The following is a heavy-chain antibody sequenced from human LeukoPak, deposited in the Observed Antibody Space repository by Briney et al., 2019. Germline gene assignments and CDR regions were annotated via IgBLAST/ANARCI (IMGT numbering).Heavy chain of an antibody. Sequence: GGSLRLSGAASGFSFSDYYMSWIGQAPGKGPEWVSYISGTSSITHYADSVKGRFTISRDNAKNSLYLQMNSLRVEDTAVYYCARVNPISSGFYAYWGQGTLVTVSS. J-gene: IGHJ4*02. V-gene: IGHV3-11*06. CDR2: ISGTSSIT. D-gene: IGHD3-22*01. CDR3: ARVNPISSGFYAY. CDR1: GFSFSDYY.